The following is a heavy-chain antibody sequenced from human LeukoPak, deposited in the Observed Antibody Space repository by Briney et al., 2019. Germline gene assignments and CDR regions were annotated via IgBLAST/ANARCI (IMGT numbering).Heavy chain of an antibody. V-gene: IGHV4-59*11. D-gene: IGHD6-13*01. CDR2: IYYSGST. J-gene: IGHJ6*03. CDR3: ARGRVSSSTWYSTYYYYFYMDV. Sequence: SETLSLTCTVSGGSISSHYWSWIRQPPGKGLEWMGYIYYSGSTDYNPSLKSRVSISVDTSKNQFSLKVNSATAADTAVYFCARGRVSSSTWYSTYYYYFYMDVWGKGTTVTVSS. CDR1: GGSISSHY.